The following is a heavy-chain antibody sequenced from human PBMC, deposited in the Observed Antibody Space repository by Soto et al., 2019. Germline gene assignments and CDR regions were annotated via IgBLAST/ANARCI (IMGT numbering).Heavy chain of an antibody. J-gene: IGHJ4*02. CDR3: AHILGGYTWNDGYLDY. CDR2: IYWDDDK. Sequence: XGPTEMRPTHTLTLICSFTGVALTARPVGAAWIRQPPGKALEWLAVIYWDDDKRYNPSLRSRLSITKDTSKNQVGLTVTNMDPVDTCTYYCAHILGGYTWNDGYLDYWGQGTLVTVSS. V-gene: IGHV2-5*02. CDR1: GVALTARPVG. D-gene: IGHD1-1*01.